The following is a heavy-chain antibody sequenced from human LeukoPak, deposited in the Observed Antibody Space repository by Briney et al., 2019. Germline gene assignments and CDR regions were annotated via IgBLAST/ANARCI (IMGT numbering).Heavy chain of an antibody. J-gene: IGHJ4*02. CDR1: GGSISPHY. D-gene: IGHD2-15*01. CDR3: ARGGWRLDY. Sequence: SETLSLTCTVSGGSISPHYWSWIRQPPGKGLEWIGYIYYSGSTSYNTSLTSRVTFSVDTSKNQCSLQLRSVTAADTAVYYCARGGWRLDYWGQGTLVTVSS. CDR2: IYYSGST. V-gene: IGHV4-59*11.